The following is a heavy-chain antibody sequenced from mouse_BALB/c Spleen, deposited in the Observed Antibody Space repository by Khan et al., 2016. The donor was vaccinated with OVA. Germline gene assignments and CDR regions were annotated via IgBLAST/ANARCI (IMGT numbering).Heavy chain of an antibody. V-gene: IGHV1-9*01. CDR3: ARGGYGGFAY. D-gene: IGHD2-2*01. J-gene: IGHJ3*01. CDR2: IFPGSVST. CDR1: GYTFSSYW. Sequence: QVQLQQSGGDLMKPGASVKMSCKATGYTFSSYWIEWVKQRPGHGLEWIGQIFPGSVSTTYNEKFKGKATFTADTSSNTAYMQLSSLTSEDSAVYYCARGGYGGFAYWGQGTLVTVSA.